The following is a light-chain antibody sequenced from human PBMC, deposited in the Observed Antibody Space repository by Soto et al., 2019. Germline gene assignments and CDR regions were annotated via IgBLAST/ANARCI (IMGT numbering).Light chain of an antibody. V-gene: IGKV4-1*01. J-gene: IGKJ2*01. CDR1: QSVLYSSNNKNY. CDR3: QQYYSTPP. CDR2: WAS. Sequence: DIVMTQSPDSLAVSLGETATINCKSSQSVLYSSNNKNYLAWYQQKPGQPPKLLIYWASTRESGVPDRFSGSGSGTDFTLTISSLQAEDVAVYYCQQYYSTPPFGQGTKLEIK.